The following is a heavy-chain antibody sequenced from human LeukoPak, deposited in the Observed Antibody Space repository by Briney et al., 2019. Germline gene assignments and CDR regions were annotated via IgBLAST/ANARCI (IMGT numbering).Heavy chain of an antibody. J-gene: IGHJ4*02. D-gene: IGHD3-22*01. V-gene: IGHV5-51*01. CDR3: ARHGGYYYDSSGLPDY. CDR2: IYPGDSDT. CDR1: GYSFTSYW. Sequence: GESLKISCKGSGYSFTSYWIGWVRQMPGKGLEWMGIIYPGDSDTRYSPPFQGQVTISADKSISTAYLQWSSLKASDTAMYYCARHGGYYYDSSGLPDYWGQGTLVTVSS.